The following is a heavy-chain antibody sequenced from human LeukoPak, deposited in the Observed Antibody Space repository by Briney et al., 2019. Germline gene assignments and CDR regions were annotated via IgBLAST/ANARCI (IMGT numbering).Heavy chain of an antibody. CDR1: GGSISSYY. J-gene: IGHJ4*02. CDR2: VYNSGST. CDR3: ARGSAAMIIWLDY. D-gene: IGHD5-18*01. V-gene: IGHV4-59*01. Sequence: SETLSLTCTVSGGSISSYYWSWIRQPPGKGLEWIGYVYNSGSTNYNPSLKGRVTISVDTSKNQFSLKLSSVTAADTAMCYCARGSAAMIIWLDYWGQGTLVTVSS.